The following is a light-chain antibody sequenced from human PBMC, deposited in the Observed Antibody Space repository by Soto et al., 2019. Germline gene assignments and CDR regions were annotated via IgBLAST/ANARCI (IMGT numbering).Light chain of an antibody. V-gene: IGKV3-20*01. J-gene: IGKJ1*01. CDR1: QSVSSSY. CDR3: QVYGSSPKT. CDR2: GVS. Sequence: EIILTQSPDTLSLSPGERATLSCRASQSVSSSYLAWYQQKPGQAPRLLMYGVSTRDTGIPDRFSGSGAGTDFTLTISRLEPGDFAVYYCQVYGSSPKTFGQGTKVDI.